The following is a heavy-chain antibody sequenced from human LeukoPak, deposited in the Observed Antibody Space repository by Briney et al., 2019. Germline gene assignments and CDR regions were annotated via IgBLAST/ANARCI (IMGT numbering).Heavy chain of an antibody. Sequence: PGGSLRPSCAASGYAFSSHGLTWVRQAPGKGLEWVATINGAGDHTVYAVTVKGRFTISRDNSKNMLYLQMNTLRAEDTAIYSRAKVCVCFGCYFDYWGQGALVTVSS. V-gene: IGHV3-23*01. CDR1: GYAFSSHG. J-gene: IGHJ4*02. D-gene: IGHD3-16*01. CDR3: AKVCVCFGCYFDY. CDR2: INGAGDHT.